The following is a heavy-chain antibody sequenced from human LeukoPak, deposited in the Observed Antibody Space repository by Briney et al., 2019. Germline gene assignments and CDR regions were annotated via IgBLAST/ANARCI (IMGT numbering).Heavy chain of an antibody. CDR2: INPNSGGT. CDR3: ARDRAIAVDVGVDY. D-gene: IGHD6-19*01. J-gene: IGHJ4*02. Sequence: ASVKVSCKASGYTFTGYYMHWVRQAPGQGLEWMGWINPNSGGTNYAQKFRGRVTMTRDTSISTAYMELSRLRSDDTALYYCARDRAIAVDVGVDYWGQGTLVTVSS. V-gene: IGHV1-2*02. CDR1: GYTFTGYY.